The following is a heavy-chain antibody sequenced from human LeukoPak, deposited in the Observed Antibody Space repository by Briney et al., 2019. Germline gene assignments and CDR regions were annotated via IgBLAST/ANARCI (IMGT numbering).Heavy chain of an antibody. CDR2: MYHSGST. CDR3: GRDRSGGYSVDY. Sequence: PSETLSLTCAVSGYSISSGYYWGWIRPPPGKGLEWIARMYHSGSTYYNPSLQSRVTLSADTPKNQFSLKMSSVTAADTAVYYCGRDRSGGYSVDYWGQGTLVTVS. D-gene: IGHD1-26*01. CDR1: GYSISSGYY. J-gene: IGHJ4*02. V-gene: IGHV4-38-2*02.